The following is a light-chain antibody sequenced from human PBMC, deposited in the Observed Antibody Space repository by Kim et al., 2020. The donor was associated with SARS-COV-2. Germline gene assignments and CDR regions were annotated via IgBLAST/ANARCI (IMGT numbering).Light chain of an antibody. J-gene: IGLJ2*01. CDR2: GKN. V-gene: IGLV3-19*01. Sequence: AWGQTVRIISQGDSRISNYATGYQQKQAQPPVLVIYGKNNRPSGIPDRFSGSTSGKTASLTITGAKAEDEADYYCNSRDSSGDHVVFGGGTQLTVL. CDR1: SRISNY. CDR3: NSRDSSGDHVV.